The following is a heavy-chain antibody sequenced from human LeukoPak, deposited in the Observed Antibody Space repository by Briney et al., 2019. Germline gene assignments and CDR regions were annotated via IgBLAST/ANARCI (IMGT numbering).Heavy chain of an antibody. D-gene: IGHD2-15*01. Sequence: GRSLRLAWAASGFTCDDDGMGWVRQAPGEGLEWVCGINWKGGSTGYADSVKGRFTICRDNAKQVLYLQMNSLRAEDTALYYCARDGYCSGGSCHGTDYWGQGTLVTVSS. CDR3: ARDGYCSGGSCHGTDY. CDR1: GFTCDDDG. V-gene: IGHV3-20*04. J-gene: IGHJ4*02. CDR2: INWKGGST.